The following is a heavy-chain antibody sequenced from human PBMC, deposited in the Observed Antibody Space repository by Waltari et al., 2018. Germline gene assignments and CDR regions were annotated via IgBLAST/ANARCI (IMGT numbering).Heavy chain of an antibody. V-gene: IGHV3-30*02. J-gene: IGHJ4*02. CDR1: GFTFLSYG. Sequence: QVQLVESGGGVVQPGGSLRLSCAASGFTFLSYGMHWFRQAPGKGLEWVAFIRYDGSNKYYADSVKGRFTISRDNSKNTLYLQMNSLRAEDTAVYYCAKDRRYFDYWGQGTLVTVSS. CDR3: AKDRRYFDY. CDR2: IRYDGSNK.